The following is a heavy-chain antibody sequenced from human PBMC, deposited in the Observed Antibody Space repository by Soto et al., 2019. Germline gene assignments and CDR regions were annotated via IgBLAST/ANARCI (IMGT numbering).Heavy chain of an antibody. V-gene: IGHV1-18*01. CDR3: XXXXNYFDY. CDR2: ISAYNGNT. CDR1: GYTFTSYG. J-gene: IGHJ4*02. Sequence: QVQLVQSGAEVKKPGASVKVSCKASGYTFTSYGIXXXXXXPGQGLEWMGWISAYNGNTKYAQKLQGRVTMTTDTXXXXXXXXXXXXXXXXXXXXXXXXXXNYFDYWGQGTLVTVSS.